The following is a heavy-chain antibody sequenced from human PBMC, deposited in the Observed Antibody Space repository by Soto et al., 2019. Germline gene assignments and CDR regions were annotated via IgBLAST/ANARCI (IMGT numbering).Heavy chain of an antibody. CDR1: GGSISSGGYY. D-gene: IGHD3-10*01. CDR3: CXRSVTP. V-gene: IGHV4-31*03. J-gene: IGHJ5*02. Sequence: QVQLQESGPGLVKPSQTLSLTCTVSGGSISSGGYYWSWIRQHPGKGLEWIGYIYYSGSTYYNPSLKSRVXXXXXXXXXXXSLXXXXXXXXXTAVYYCXRSVTPWGQGTLVTVSS. CDR2: IYYSGST.